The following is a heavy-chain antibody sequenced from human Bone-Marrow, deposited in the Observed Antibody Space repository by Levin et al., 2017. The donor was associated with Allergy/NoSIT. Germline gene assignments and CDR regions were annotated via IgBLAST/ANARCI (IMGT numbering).Heavy chain of an antibody. D-gene: IGHD3-9*01. CDR1: GFTFSTYY. J-gene: IGHJ4*02. V-gene: IGHV3-21*01. CDR2: ISDRNSDI. CDR3: ARAAALTSPLTY. Sequence: LSLPCAASGFTFSTYYMNWVRQAPGKGLEWVSSISDRNSDIQYADSMKGRCTISRDNTKNSLYLQMNSLRAEDTAVYYCARAAALTSPLTYWGQGTLVTVSS.